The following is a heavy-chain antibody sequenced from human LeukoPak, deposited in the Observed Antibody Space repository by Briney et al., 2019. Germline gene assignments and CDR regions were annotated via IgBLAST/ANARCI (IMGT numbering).Heavy chain of an antibody. CDR1: GFTFSSFW. V-gene: IGHV3-7*01. CDR2: IKEDGSEK. D-gene: IGHD5-12*01. J-gene: IGHJ4*02. CDR3: ARSGIVTTAIPF. Sequence: GGSLRLSCAASGFTFSSFWMSWVRQAPGKGLDWVANIKEDGSEKYYVDSVKGRFTVSRDNAENSLYLHMNSLRAEDTAVYYCARSGIVTTAIPFWGQGTLVTVSS.